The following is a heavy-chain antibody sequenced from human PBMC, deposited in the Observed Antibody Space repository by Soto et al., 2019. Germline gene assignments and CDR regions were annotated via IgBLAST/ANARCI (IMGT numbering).Heavy chain of an antibody. V-gene: IGHV4-59*01. CDR1: GGSISSYY. CDR3: ARGRRGYNYVDYGMDV. D-gene: IGHD5-18*01. CDR2: IYYSGST. J-gene: IGHJ6*02. Sequence: PSETLSLTFTVSGGSISSYYWSWIRQPPGKRLEWIGYIYYSGSTNYNPSVKRRVTMSVDTSKDQFSLKLISVTAADTAVYYCARGRRGYNYVDYGMDVWRRGTTVTVSS.